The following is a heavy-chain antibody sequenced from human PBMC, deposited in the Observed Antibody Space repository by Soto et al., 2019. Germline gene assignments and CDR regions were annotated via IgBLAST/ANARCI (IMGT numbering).Heavy chain of an antibody. CDR1: GGSISSGGYY. J-gene: IGHJ6*02. CDR3: ATGEGGRQLGVVTLRYNYGLDV. D-gene: IGHD3-3*01. Sequence: TLSLTCTVSGGSISSGGYYWSWIRQHPGKGLEWIGYIYYSGSTYYNPSLKSRVTISVDTSKNQFSLKLSSVTAADTAVYYCATGEGGRQLGVVTLRYNYGLDVWGQGTTVTVSS. V-gene: IGHV4-31*03. CDR2: IYYSGST.